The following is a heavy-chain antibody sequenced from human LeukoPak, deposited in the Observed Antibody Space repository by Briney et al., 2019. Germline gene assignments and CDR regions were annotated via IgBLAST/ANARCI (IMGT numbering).Heavy chain of an antibody. V-gene: IGHV1-18*01. J-gene: IGHJ4*02. D-gene: IGHD5-18*01. CDR2: ISAYNGNT. Sequence: GASVKVSCKASGYTFTSYGISWVRQAPGQGLEWMGWISAYNGNTNYAQKFQGRVTITADKSTSTAYMELSSLRSEDTAVYYCARGGSYGFYFDYWGQGTLVTVSS. CDR3: ARGGSYGFYFDY. CDR1: GYTFTSYG.